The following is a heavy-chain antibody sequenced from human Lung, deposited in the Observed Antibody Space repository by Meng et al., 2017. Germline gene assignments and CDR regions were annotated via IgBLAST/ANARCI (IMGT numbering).Heavy chain of an antibody. J-gene: IGHJ4*02. CDR3: ARGPTTMAHDFDY. CDR1: VGSFSDYY. V-gene: IGHV4-34*01. Sequence: QVQLQHGGAGLLKPSETLALTCVVSVGSFSDYYWSWVRQPPGKGLEWIGEINHSGSTNYNPSLESRATISVDTSQNNLSLKLSSVTAADSAVYYCARGPTTMAHDFDYWGQGTLVTVSS. D-gene: IGHD4-11*01. CDR2: INHSGST.